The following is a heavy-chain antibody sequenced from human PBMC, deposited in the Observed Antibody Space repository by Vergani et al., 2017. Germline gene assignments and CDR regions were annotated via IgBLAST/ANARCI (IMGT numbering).Heavy chain of an antibody. CDR3: ANGEFDNWIDPCVDTAMVNVDY. CDR2: IRYDGSNK. CDR1: GFTFSSYG. V-gene: IGHV3-30*02. D-gene: IGHD5-18*01. Sequence: QVQLVESGGGVVQPGGSLRLSCAASGFTFSSYGMHWVRQAPGKGLEWVAFIRYDGSNKYYADSVKGRFTISRDNSKNTLYLQMNSLIAEDTAVYYCANGEFDNWIDPCVDTAMVNVDYWGQGTLVIVSS. J-gene: IGHJ4*02.